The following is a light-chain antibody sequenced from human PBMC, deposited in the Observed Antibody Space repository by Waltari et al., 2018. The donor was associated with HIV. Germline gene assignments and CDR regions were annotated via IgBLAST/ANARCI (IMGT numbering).Light chain of an antibody. V-gene: IGLV1-51*02. CDR1: NSNIGDNY. J-gene: IGLJ3*02. CDR2: ETN. CDR3: ATWDNRLSAWV. Sequence: QSVLTQPPSMSAAPGQKVTISCSGSNSNIGDNYVSWYQQVPGTAPELLIYETNKRPSGTSDRFSGSRSGTSATLGITGLQTGDEADYYCATWDNRLSAWVFGGGTKLTVL.